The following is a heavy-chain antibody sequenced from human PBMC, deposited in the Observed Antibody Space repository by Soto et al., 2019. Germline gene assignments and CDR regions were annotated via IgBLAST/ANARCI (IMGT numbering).Heavy chain of an antibody. CDR2: IFFSGST. J-gene: IGHJ4*02. V-gene: IGHV4-30-4*01. D-gene: IGHD4-17*01. CDR1: GGSIRSSDYY. Sequence: QVQLQESGPGLMKSSQTLSLTCTVSGGSIRSSDYYWNWIRQPPGKGLEWIGYIFFSGSTDYNPSLKSRVTISLDTSKNQFSLKLSSVTAAVTAVYYCVRLDYGDYAFDQWGQGTLVTVSS. CDR3: VRLDYGDYAFDQ.